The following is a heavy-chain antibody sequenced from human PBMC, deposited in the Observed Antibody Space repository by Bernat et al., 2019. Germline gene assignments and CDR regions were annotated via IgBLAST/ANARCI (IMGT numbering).Heavy chain of an antibody. J-gene: IGHJ4*02. V-gene: IGHV3-30*02. CDR3: AKDGGSYWNCDY. D-gene: IGHD1-26*01. CDR2: IRFDGSNK. Sequence: QVQLVESGGGVVQPGGSLRLSFAASGFTFISYGMHWVRQAPGKGLEWVAFIRFDGSNKYYADSVKGRFTISRDNSKSTLYLQMNSLRAEDTAVYYCAKDGGSYWNCDYWGQGTLVTVSS. CDR1: GFTFISYG.